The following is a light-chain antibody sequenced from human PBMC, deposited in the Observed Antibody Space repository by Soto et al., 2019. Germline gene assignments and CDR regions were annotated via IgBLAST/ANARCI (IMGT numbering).Light chain of an antibody. J-gene: IGKJ1*01. V-gene: IGKV3-20*01. CDR2: GAS. CDR3: QQYGGSPWT. CDR1: QSVSSNY. Sequence: EIVLTQSPGTLSLSPGERATLSCRASQSVSSNYLAWYQQKPGQAPRLLIYGASSRATGIPDRFSGSGSGTDFTLTISRLEPEDFAVYYCQQYGGSPWTFGQGTEVEIK.